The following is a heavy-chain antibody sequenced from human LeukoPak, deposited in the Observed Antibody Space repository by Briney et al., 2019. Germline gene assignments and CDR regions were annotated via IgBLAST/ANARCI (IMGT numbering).Heavy chain of an antibody. V-gene: IGHV3-15*01. CDR3: TTVFSSGYTYGYGLYYFDF. J-gene: IGHJ4*02. D-gene: IGHD5-18*01. CDR2: IKSKADGATT. CDR1: AFTFSNAW. Sequence: PGGSLRLSCAASAFTFSNAWMSWVRQAPERGLEWVGHIKSKADGATTDYAAPVKGRFTISRDDSKNTLYLQMNSLKSEDTAAYYCTTVFSSGYTYGYGLYYFDFWGQGTLVTVSS.